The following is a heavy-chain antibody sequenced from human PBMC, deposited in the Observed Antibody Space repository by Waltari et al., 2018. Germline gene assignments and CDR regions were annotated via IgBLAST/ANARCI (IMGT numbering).Heavy chain of an antibody. CDR3: ARGSGKGFDY. CDR1: GFTFSSSA. J-gene: IGHJ4*02. Sequence: QVQLVESGGGVVQPGRSLRLSCAASGFTFSSSAMHWVRQAPGKGREWVAVISYDGSNKYYADSVKGRVTISRDNSKNTLYLQMTSLRAEDTAVYYCARGSGKGFDYWGQGTLVTVSS. V-gene: IGHV3-30-3*01. CDR2: ISYDGSNK.